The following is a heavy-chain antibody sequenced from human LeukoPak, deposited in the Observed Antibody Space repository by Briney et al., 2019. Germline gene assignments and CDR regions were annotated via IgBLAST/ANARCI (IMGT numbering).Heavy chain of an antibody. CDR3: ARGGRARRYYYMDV. D-gene: IGHD6-13*01. CDR2: IYSSGNT. Sequence: SETLSLTCTVSGASISSNNCYWGWVRQPPGKGLEWIGNIYSSGNTYYNASLKSRVTIYIDTSKNQFSLNLSSVTAADTAVYYCARGGRARRYYYMDVWGKGTTVTVSS. J-gene: IGHJ6*03. CDR1: GASISSNNCY. V-gene: IGHV4-39*01.